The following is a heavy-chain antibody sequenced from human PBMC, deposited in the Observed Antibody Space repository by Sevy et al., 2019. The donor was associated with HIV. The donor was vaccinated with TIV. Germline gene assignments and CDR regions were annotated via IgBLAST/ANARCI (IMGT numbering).Heavy chain of an antibody. Sequence: GGSLRLSCAASGFTFSSYSMNWVRQAPGKGLEWVSYISSSSSTIYYADSVKGRFTISRDNAKNSLYLQMNSLRAEDTVVYYCARVPSPRYDSSGYYFRGAFDIWGQGTMVTVSS. V-gene: IGHV3-48*01. CDR1: GFTFSSYS. CDR3: ARVPSPRYDSSGYYFRGAFDI. D-gene: IGHD3-22*01. CDR2: ISSSSSTI. J-gene: IGHJ3*02.